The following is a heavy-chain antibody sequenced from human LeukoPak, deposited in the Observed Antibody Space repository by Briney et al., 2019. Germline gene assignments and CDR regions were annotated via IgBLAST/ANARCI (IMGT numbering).Heavy chain of an antibody. V-gene: IGHV3-30*04. Sequence: GGSLRLSCAASGFTFSSYAMHWVRQAPAKGLEWVAVISYDGSNKYYADSVKGRFTISRDNSKNTLYLQMNSLRAEDTAVYYCARESLIVAVTPLYYFDYWGQGTLVTVSS. CDR3: ARESLIVAVTPLYYFDY. D-gene: IGHD3-22*01. CDR1: GFTFSSYA. J-gene: IGHJ4*02. CDR2: ISYDGSNK.